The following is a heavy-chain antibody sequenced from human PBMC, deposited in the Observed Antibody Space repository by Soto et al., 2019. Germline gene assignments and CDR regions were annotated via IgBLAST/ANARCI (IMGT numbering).Heavy chain of an antibody. D-gene: IGHD3-9*01. CDR1: GSSLARGGFS. CDR3: ATYYDILTGPMGPLNY. Sequence: QVQLQESGPGVVKPSQTLSLTCAVSGSSLARGGFSWVWIRQYPGKGLAWIGAIYYSGSTRYNPSLKSRITISVDTSKIQVSLELSSVTDAGTARYYCATYYDILTGPMGPLNYWGQGILVPVSS. V-gene: IGHV4-31*11. J-gene: IGHJ4*02. CDR2: IYYSGST.